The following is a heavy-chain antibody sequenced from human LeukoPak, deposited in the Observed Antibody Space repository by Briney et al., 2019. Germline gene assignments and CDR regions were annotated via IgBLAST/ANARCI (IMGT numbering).Heavy chain of an antibody. CDR1: AGSFSSYV. V-gene: IGHV3-30*02. CDR3: VTARDIFGVAFKIQGTTTSYYYMDV. J-gene: IGHJ6*03. D-gene: IGHD3-3*02. CDR2: IQYDGTNK. Sequence: PGGSLRLSCTASAGSFSSYVIGWVRQAPGKGLEWVAFIQYDGTNKYYPRSVKGRFTISRDNSKNTLYPQLDSLRHEDKAVNKSVTARDIFGVAFKIQGTTTSYYYMDVWGKGTTVTVSS.